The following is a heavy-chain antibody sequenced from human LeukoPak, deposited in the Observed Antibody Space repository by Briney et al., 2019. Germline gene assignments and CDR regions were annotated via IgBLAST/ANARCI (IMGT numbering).Heavy chain of an antibody. CDR3: ARDLRYYGSGVPDYMDV. J-gene: IGHJ6*03. D-gene: IGHD3-10*01. Sequence: SSETLSLTCAVYGGSFSGYYWSWIRQPAGKGLEWIGRIYTSGSTNYNPSLKSRVTISVDTSKNQFSLKLSSVTAADTAVYYCARDLRYYGSGVPDYMDVWGKGTTVTISS. CDR1: GGSFSGYY. V-gene: IGHV4-4*07. CDR2: IYTSGST.